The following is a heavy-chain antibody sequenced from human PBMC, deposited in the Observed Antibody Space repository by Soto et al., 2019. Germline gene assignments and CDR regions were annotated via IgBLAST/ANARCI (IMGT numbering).Heavy chain of an antibody. D-gene: IGHD6-13*01. V-gene: IGHV3-49*03. CDR1: CGDYG. CDR2: IRSKAYGGTT. CDR3: TRMVITNPIAAAGTDAFDI. Sequence: CGDYGRSCFLQDQRKGLEWVGFIRSKAYGGTTEYAASVKGRFTISRDDSKSIAYLQMNSLKTEDTAVYYCTRMVITNPIAAAGTDAFDIWGQGTMVTVSS. J-gene: IGHJ3*02.